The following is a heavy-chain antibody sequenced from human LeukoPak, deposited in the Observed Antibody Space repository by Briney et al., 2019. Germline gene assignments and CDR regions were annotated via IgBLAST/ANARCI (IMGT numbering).Heavy chain of an antibody. CDR2: TYYRSKWYN. J-gene: IGHJ4*02. Sequence: SQTLSLTCAISWDSVSSKNAAWNWIRQSPSRGLEWLGRTYYRSKWYNEYAVSVKSRITINPDTSKNQFSLQLNSVTPEDTAAYYCARGNSYGFDYWGQGTLVTVSS. CDR3: ARGNSYGFDY. D-gene: IGHD5-18*01. V-gene: IGHV6-1*01. CDR1: WDSVSSKNAA.